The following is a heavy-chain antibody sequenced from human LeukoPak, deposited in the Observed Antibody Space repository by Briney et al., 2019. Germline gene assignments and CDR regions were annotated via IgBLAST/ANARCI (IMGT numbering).Heavy chain of an antibody. CDR2: IYTSGST. CDR3: ARDLVRGSYKKKDAFDI. J-gene: IGHJ3*02. D-gene: IGHD1-26*01. CDR1: GGSISSYY. Sequence: SETLSLTCTVSGGSISSYYWSWIRQPAGKGLEWIGRIYTSGSTNYNPSLKSRVTMSVDTSKNPFSLKLSSVTAADTAVYYCARDLVRGSYKKKDAFDIWGQGTMVTVSS. V-gene: IGHV4-4*07.